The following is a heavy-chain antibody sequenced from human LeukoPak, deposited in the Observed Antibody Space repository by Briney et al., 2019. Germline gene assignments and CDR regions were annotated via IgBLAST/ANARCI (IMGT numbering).Heavy chain of an antibody. CDR2: IYYSGST. CDR1: GGSISSSSYY. J-gene: IGHJ4*02. D-gene: IGHD6-13*01. V-gene: IGHV4-39*07. CDR3: ASQYSSSWYGWFDY. Sequence: SETLSLTCTVSGGSISSSSYYWGWIRQPPGKGLEWIGSIYYSGSTYYNPSLKSRVTISVDTSKNQFSLKLSSVTAADTAVYYCASQYSSSWYGWFDYWGQGTLVTVSS.